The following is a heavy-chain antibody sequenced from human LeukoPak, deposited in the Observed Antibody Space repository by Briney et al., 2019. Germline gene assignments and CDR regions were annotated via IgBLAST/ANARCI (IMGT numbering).Heavy chain of an antibody. Sequence: SGPTLVNPTQTLTLTCTFSGFSLSTSGVGVGWIRQPPGKALEWLALIYWNDDKRYSPSLKGRLTITKDTSKNQVVLTMTNMDPVDTATYYCAHSGYYDILTGYGYWGQGTLVTVSS. CDR2: IYWNDDK. CDR3: AHSGYYDILTGYGY. CDR1: GFSLSTSGVG. D-gene: IGHD3-9*01. V-gene: IGHV2-5*01. J-gene: IGHJ4*02.